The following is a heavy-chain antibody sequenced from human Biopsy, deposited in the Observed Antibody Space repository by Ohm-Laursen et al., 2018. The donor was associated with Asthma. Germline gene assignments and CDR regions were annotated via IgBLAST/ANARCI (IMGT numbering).Heavy chain of an antibody. CDR1: YGSISSYH. D-gene: IGHD4-23*01. J-gene: IGHJ1*01. CDR3: ARGVVYGGDSYAEYFQH. CDR2: VFYGGAT. Sequence: TLSLTCAVSYGSISSYHWSWIRQPPGKGLEWIGYVFYGGATNYNPSLKSRVTISVDTSKNQFFLRLSSVTAADTAVYYCARGVVYGGDSYAEYFQHWGQGTLVTVSS. V-gene: IGHV4-59*01.